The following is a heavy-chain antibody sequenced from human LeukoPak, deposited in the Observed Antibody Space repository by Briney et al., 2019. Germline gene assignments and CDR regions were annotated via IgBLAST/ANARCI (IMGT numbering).Heavy chain of an antibody. D-gene: IGHD1-26*01. V-gene: IGHV3-30*02. Sequence: GGSLRLSCAASGFTFSSYGMHWVRQAPGKGLEWVAVIWYDGSNKYYADSVKGRFTISRDNSKNTLYLQMNSLRAEDTVVYYCAKEEDGSYARDYYYYGVDVWGQGTTVTVSS. CDR2: IWYDGSNK. CDR1: GFTFSSYG. CDR3: AKEEDGSYARDYYYYGVDV. J-gene: IGHJ6*02.